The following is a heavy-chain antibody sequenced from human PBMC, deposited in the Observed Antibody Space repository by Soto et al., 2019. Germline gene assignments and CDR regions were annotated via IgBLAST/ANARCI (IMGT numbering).Heavy chain of an antibody. V-gene: IGHV4-4*02. Sequence: SETLSLTCAVSGGSISSSNWWSWVRQPPGKGLEWIGEIYHSGSTNYNPSLKSRVTISVDKSKNQFSLKLSSVTAADTAVYYCARVAPNDSSGCIDYWGQGTLLTVSS. J-gene: IGHJ4*02. CDR2: IYHSGST. CDR1: GGSISSSNW. CDR3: ARVAPNDSSGCIDY. D-gene: IGHD3-22*01.